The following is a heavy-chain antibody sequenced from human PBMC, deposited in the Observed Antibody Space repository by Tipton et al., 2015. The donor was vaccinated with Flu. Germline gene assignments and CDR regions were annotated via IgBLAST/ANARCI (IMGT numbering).Heavy chain of an antibody. V-gene: IGHV4-61*02. J-gene: IGHJ3*02. CDR1: GGSINSGSYY. CDR2: IYTSGST. CDR3: ARDRSGSSSYYGAFDI. Sequence: LRLSCTVSGGSINSGSYYWSWIRQPAGQGLQWIGRIYTSGSTNYNFSLNSRATISVDTSKNQSYLRLTSATAADTAIYYCARDRSGSSSYYGAFDIWGQGTMVNVSS. D-gene: IGHD3-10*01.